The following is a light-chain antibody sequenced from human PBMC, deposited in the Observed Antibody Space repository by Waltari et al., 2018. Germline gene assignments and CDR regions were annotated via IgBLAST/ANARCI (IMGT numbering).Light chain of an antibody. Sequence: QSVLTQPPSVSGTPGQRVTISCSGSFSNIGCNSVNWYQQLPGTSPRLLIYNTNQGPSGVPHRFSASKSGTSASLAITGLQSEDEAYYYCAAWDDSLGAVFGGGTKLTVL. V-gene: IGLV1-44*01. CDR3: AAWDDSLGAV. CDR1: FSNIGCNS. CDR2: NTN. J-gene: IGLJ3*02.